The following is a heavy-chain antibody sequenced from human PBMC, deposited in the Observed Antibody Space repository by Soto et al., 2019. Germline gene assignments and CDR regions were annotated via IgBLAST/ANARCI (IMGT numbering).Heavy chain of an antibody. CDR3: ATWEGVAVAGTTAFV. CDR2: ISYDGSNK. V-gene: IGHV3-30-3*01. J-gene: IGHJ3*01. CDR1: GFTFSSYA. Sequence: QVQLVESGGGVVQPGRSLRLSCAASGFTFSSYAMRWVRQAPGKGLEWVAVISYDGSNKYYADSVKGRFTISRVNSKNTLYLQMNSLRAEDTAVYYCATWEGVAVAGTTAFVWGQGTMVTVSS. D-gene: IGHD6-19*01.